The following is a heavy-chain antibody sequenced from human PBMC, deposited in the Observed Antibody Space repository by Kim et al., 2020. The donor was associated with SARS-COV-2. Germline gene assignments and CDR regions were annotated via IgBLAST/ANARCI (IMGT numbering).Heavy chain of an antibody. J-gene: IGHJ3*02. CDR1: GFTFSSYA. CDR2: ISYDGGNK. V-gene: IGHV3-30-3*01. CDR3: ARGSQQWLVRSAFDI. Sequence: GGSLRLSCAASGFTFSSYAMHWVRQAPGKGLEWVAVISYDGGNKYYADSVKGRFTISRDNSKNTLYLQMNSLRAEDTAVYYCARGSQQWLVRSAFDIWG. D-gene: IGHD6-19*01.